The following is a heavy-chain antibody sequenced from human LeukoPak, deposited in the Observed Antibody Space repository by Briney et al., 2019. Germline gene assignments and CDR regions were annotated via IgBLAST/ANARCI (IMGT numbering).Heavy chain of an antibody. V-gene: IGHV4-61*02. D-gene: IGHD6-13*01. J-gene: IGHJ4*02. CDR2: IYTSGST. Sequence: SETLSLTCTVSGGSISSGSYYWSWIRQPAGKGLEWIGRIYTSGSTNYNPSLRSRVTISVDTSKNQFSLKLSSVTAADTAVYYCAREVVAAAGTVDYWGQGTLVTVSS. CDR3: AREVVAAAGTVDY. CDR1: GGSISSGSYY.